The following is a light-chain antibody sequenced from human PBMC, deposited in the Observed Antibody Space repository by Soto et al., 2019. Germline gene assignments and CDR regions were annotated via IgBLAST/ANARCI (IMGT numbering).Light chain of an antibody. V-gene: IGLV2-23*02. J-gene: IGLJ1*01. CDR3: CSYADSSTFAV. CDR1: SSDVGSYNL. Sequence: QSALTQPASVSGSPGQSITISCTGTSSDVGSYNLVSWYQQHPGKAPKLMIYEVSKRPSGVSNRFSGSKSGNTASLTISGLQAEDEADYYCCSYADSSTFAVFGTGTKLTVL. CDR2: EVS.